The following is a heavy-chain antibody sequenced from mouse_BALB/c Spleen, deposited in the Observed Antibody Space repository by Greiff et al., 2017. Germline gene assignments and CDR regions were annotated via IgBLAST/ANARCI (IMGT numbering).Heavy chain of an antibody. CDR3: AVGSRTYYFDY. Sequence: VQLQQSGAELVRPGTSVKVSCKASGYAFTNYLIEWVKQRPGQGLEWIGVINPGSGGTNYNEKFKGKATLTADKSSSTAYMQLSSLTSDDSAVYFCAVGSRTYYFDYWGQGTTLTVSS. J-gene: IGHJ2*01. V-gene: IGHV1-54*01. D-gene: IGHD1-1*01. CDR2: INPGSGGT. CDR1: GYAFTNYL.